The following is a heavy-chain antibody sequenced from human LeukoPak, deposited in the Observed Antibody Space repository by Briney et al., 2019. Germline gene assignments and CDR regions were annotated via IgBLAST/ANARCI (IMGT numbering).Heavy chain of an antibody. Sequence: PGRSLRLSCAASGFTFSSYAMHWVRQAPGKGLEWVAVISYDGSNKYYADSVKGRFTISRDNSENTLYLQMNSLRAEDTAVYYCARDHGYYRFTDYWGQGTLVTVSS. V-gene: IGHV3-30-3*01. J-gene: IGHJ4*02. CDR1: GFTFSSYA. D-gene: IGHD3-22*01. CDR2: ISYDGSNK. CDR3: ARDHGYYRFTDY.